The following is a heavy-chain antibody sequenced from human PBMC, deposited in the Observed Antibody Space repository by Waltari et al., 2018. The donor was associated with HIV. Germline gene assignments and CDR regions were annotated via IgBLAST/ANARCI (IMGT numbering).Heavy chain of an antibody. Sequence: AESGGRLIQPGGSIGLSCTASHFSVPGKHVTWIRQAPGGSLEWVAVIYPDDTTHYADSVSGRFTISRAKSRTTVLLLMNGLFVDDTATYFCATGVRYYGPWGQGTRVTVSS. D-gene: IGHD3-10*01. J-gene: IGHJ5*02. CDR1: HFSVPGKH. CDR3: ATGVRYYGP. V-gene: IGHV3-53*01. CDR2: IYPDDTT.